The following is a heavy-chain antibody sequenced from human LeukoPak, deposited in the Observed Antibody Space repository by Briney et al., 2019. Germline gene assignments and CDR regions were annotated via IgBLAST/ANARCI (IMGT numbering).Heavy chain of an antibody. V-gene: IGHV6-1*01. D-gene: IGHD6-19*01. CDR3: ARVGRDSSGRSRWFDP. CDR1: GDSVSSNSAA. CDR2: TYYRSKWYN. J-gene: IGHJ5*02. Sequence: SQTLSLTCAISGDSVSSNSAAWNWIRQSPSRGLEWLGRTYYRSKWYNDYAVSVKSRITINPDTSKNQFSLQLNSVTPEDTAVYYCARVGRDSSGRSRWFDPWGQGTLVTVSS.